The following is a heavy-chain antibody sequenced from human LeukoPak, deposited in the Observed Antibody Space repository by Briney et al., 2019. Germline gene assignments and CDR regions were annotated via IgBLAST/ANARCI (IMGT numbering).Heavy chain of an antibody. Sequence: PGGSLRLSCAASGFTFSDYYMSWIRQAPGKGLEWVAVIWYDGSNKYYADSVKGRVTISRDNSKNTLYLQMNSLRAEDTAVYYCARGDGITFGGVIAIDWGQGTLVTVSS. CDR3: ARGDGITFGGVIAID. V-gene: IGHV3-33*08. CDR2: IWYDGSNK. D-gene: IGHD3-16*02. CDR1: GFTFSDYY. J-gene: IGHJ4*02.